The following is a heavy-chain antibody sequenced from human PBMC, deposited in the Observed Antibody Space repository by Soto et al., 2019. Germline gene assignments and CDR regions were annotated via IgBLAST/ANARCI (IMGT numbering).Heavy chain of an antibody. CDR1: GFFFSSYW. J-gene: IGHJ2*01. CDR2: ITNDGSST. Sequence: EVQLVESGGGLVQPGGSLRLSCAGSGFFFSSYWMHWVRQVPGKGLVWVSRITNDGSSTTYADSVNGRFTISRDNAKNTLYLQMNSLGAEDTAVYYCARGMQGSRYFDLWGRGTLVTVSS. CDR3: ARGMQGSRYFDL. V-gene: IGHV3-74*01.